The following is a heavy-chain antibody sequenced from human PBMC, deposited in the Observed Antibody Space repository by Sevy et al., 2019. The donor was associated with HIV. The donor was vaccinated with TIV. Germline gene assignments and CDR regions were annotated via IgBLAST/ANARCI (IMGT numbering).Heavy chain of an antibody. CDR3: ARDSPGYGGYRY. Sequence: GGSLRLSCAASRFTFKTYWMSWVRQAPGKGLEGVGNIKEDGSAKYYADSLRGRFPISRDNAKNSLYLPMSSLRVEDTAVYYCARDSPGYGGYRYWGQGTLVTVSS. CDR2: IKEDGSAK. J-gene: IGHJ4*01. D-gene: IGHD1-26*01. V-gene: IGHV3-7*01. CDR1: RFTFKTYW.